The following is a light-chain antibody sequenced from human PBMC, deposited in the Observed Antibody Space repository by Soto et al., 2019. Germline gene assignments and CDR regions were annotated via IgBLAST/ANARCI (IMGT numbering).Light chain of an antibody. V-gene: IGKV3-15*01. CDR3: QQYNNWPPWT. Sequence: EIVMTQSPATLSVSPGERATLSCRASQSISNNLAWYQQKPGQAPRLLIYGASTRATDIPDRFSGSGSGTEFTLTISSLQSEDFALYYCQQYNNWPPWTFGQGTKVEIK. J-gene: IGKJ1*01. CDR2: GAS. CDR1: QSISNN.